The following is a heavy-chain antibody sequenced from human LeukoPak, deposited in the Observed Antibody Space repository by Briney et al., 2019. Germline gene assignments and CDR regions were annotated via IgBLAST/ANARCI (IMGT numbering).Heavy chain of an antibody. CDR1: GGSISSYY. CDR2: IYYSGSTNYNSGST. D-gene: IGHD5-12*01. CDR3: ARLDGYNWTFDY. Sequence: SETLSLTCTVSGGSISSYYWSWIRQPPGKGLEWIGYIYYSGSTNYNSGSTNYNPSLKSRVTISVDAPKNQISLKLSSVTAADTAVYFCARLDGYNWTFDYWGQGTLVTVSS. V-gene: IGHV4-59*08. J-gene: IGHJ4*02.